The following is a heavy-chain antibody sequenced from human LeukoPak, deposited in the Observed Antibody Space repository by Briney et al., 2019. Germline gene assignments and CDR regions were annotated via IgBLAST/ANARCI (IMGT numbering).Heavy chain of an antibody. D-gene: IGHD2-15*01. CDR1: GFTFSSYE. CDR2: ISSGCSIF. Sequence: GGSLRLSCAASGFTFSSYEINWVRQAPGKGREGISYISSGCSIFYSADSVMGRFTISRDNAKNSLYLQMNSLRAEDTAVYYCAREEAYCSGTSCFRFFDYWGQGTLVSVSS. V-gene: IGHV3-48*03. J-gene: IGHJ4*02. CDR3: AREEAYCSGTSCFRFFDY.